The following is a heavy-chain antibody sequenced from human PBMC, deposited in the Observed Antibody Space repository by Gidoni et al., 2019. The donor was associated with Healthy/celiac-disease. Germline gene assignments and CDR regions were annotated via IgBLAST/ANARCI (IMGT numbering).Heavy chain of an antibody. CDR1: GGSISSYY. Sequence: QVQLQESGPGLVTPSETLSLPCTVSGGSISSYYWSWIRQPPGKGLEWIGYIDYSGSTNYNPSLKSRVTISVDTSKNQFSLKLSSVTAADTAVYYCARLNFPGSYNWFDPWGQGTLVTVSS. CDR2: IDYSGST. J-gene: IGHJ5*02. D-gene: IGHD3-3*01. V-gene: IGHV4-59*08. CDR3: ARLNFPGSYNWFDP.